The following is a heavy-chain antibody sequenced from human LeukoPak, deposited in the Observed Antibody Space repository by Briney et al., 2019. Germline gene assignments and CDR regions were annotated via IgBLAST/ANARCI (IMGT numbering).Heavy chain of an antibody. CDR3: ARDPDYGDSSDRYYYAFDI. V-gene: IGHV3-7*01. Sequence: QPGGSLRLSCADSGFTFSTYWMTWVRQAPGKGLEWVAKIKEDGSEKYYVDSVKGRFTISRDNAKNSVYLQMNSLRVEDTAVYFCARDPDYGDSSDRYYYAFDIWGQGTMVTI. CDR2: IKEDGSEK. D-gene: IGHD3-22*01. CDR1: GFTFSTYW. J-gene: IGHJ3*02.